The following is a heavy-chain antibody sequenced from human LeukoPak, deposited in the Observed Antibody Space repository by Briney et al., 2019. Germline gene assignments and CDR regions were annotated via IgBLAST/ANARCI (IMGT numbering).Heavy chain of an antibody. CDR1: GFTFSSYG. CDR3: ARARSSSIPFDY. V-gene: IGHV3-23*01. D-gene: IGHD6-6*01. CDR2: ISGSGGST. J-gene: IGHJ4*02. Sequence: PGGSLRLSCAASGFTFSSYGMSWVRQAPGKGLEWVSAISGSGGSTYYADSVKGRFTISRDNAKNSLYLQMNSLRAEDTAVYYCARARSSSIPFDYWGQGTLVTVSS.